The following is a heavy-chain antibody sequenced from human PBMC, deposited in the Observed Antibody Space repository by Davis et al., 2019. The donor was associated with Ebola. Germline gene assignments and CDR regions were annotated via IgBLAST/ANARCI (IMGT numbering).Heavy chain of an antibody. V-gene: IGHV3-23*01. Sequence: GESLKISCAASGFTFSNYAMSWVRQAPGKGLEWVSGTSGSGGTKYYADSVKGRFTVSRDNSKNTMYLEVKSLRGDDTAVYYCATAPLWGQGTQVTVSS. CDR2: TSGSGGTK. CDR3: ATAPL. CDR1: GFTFSNYA. J-gene: IGHJ4*02.